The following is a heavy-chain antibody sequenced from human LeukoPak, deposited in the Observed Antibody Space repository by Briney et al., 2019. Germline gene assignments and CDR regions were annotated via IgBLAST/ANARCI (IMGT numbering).Heavy chain of an antibody. CDR3: ARDVGGSLDY. V-gene: IGHV3-7*01. CDR2: IKGDESAK. J-gene: IGHJ4*02. D-gene: IGHD1-26*01. CDR1: GFTFINYW. Sequence: GGSLRLSCAASGFTFINYWMAWVRQAPGKGLEWVANIKGDESAKHQADSVKGRFTISRDNAQNSVYLQMTSLRGEDTAVYYCARDVGGSLDYWGQGTLVTVSS.